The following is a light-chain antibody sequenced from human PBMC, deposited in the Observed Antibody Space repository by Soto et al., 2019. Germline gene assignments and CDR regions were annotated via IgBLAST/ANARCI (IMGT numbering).Light chain of an antibody. V-gene: IGKV3-20*01. CDR2: AAS. Sequence: EVVWTPSPATLSLSPGERATLSGRASQSVSSYLAWHQQKPGQAPRLLIYAASNRATGIPDRFSGSGSGTDFTLTISRLEPEDFAVYYCQQYGSSGTFGQGTKVDIK. J-gene: IGKJ1*01. CDR1: QSVSSY. CDR3: QQYGSSGT.